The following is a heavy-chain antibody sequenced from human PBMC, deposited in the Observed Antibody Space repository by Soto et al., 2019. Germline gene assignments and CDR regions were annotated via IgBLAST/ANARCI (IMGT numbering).Heavy chain of an antibody. Sequence: QVQLVESGGGVFQPGKSLRLSCAASGFIFSNYGMHWVRQAPGKGLEWVALISVDGKKRNYADSVKGRFTIYRDNPKITLYLAMNGLRPEDTAFYYCAKRGGVVGGSERPFFEYWGQGTLVAVSS. D-gene: IGHD2-15*01. CDR1: GFIFSNYG. CDR3: AKRGGVVGGSERPFFEY. V-gene: IGHV3-30*18. J-gene: IGHJ4*02. CDR2: ISVDGKKR.